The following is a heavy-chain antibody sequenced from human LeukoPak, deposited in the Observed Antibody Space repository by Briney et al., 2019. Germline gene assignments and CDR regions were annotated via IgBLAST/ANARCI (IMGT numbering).Heavy chain of an antibody. J-gene: IGHJ4*02. CDR3: ARDRGHYFDY. Sequence: PGGSLRLSCAASGFTFSDYAMHWVRQSPGKGLEWVAVISYDGSNKYYADSVKGRFTISRDNSKNTLYLQMNSLRAEDTAVYYCARDRGHYFDYWGQGTLVTVSS. CDR1: GFTFSDYA. V-gene: IGHV3-30-3*01. D-gene: IGHD2-15*01. CDR2: ISYDGSNK.